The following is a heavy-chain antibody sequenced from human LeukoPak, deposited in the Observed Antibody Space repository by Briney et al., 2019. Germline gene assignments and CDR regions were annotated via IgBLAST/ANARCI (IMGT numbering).Heavy chain of an antibody. Sequence: GGSLRLSCAASGFTFSDYDMSWIRQAPGKGLEWVSYISSSGSTIYYADSVKGRFTISRDNAKNSLYLQMNSLRAEDTAVYYCARSATYYYDSSGYYYYWGQGTLVTVSS. CDR2: ISSSGSTI. CDR3: ARSATYYYDSSGYYYY. CDR1: GFTFSDYD. V-gene: IGHV3-11*04. D-gene: IGHD3-22*01. J-gene: IGHJ4*02.